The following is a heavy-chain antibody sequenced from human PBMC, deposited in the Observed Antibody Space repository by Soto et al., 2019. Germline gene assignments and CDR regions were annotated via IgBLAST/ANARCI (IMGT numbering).Heavy chain of an antibody. CDR1: GVSISSGNW. D-gene: IGHD6-13*01. V-gene: IGHV4-4*02. J-gene: IGHJ3*02. CDR3: ARGDSSSWYDDAFDI. CDR2: VYNDGSA. Sequence: SETLSLTCDVSGVSISSGNWWSWVRQPPGKGLEWIAEVYNDGSANYHPSLESRVTISVDTSKNQFSLKLSSLTAADTAVYYCARGDSSSWYDDAFDIWGQGTMVTVSS.